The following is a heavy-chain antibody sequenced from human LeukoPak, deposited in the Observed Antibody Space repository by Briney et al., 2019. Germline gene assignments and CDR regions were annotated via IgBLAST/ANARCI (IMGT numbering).Heavy chain of an antibody. D-gene: IGHD3-10*01. V-gene: IGHV4-59*08. J-gene: IGHJ5*02. CDR1: GGSISSYY. Sequence: SETLSLTCTVSGGSISSYYWSWIRQPPGKGLEWIGYIYYSGSTNYNPSLKSRVTISVDTSKNQFSLKLSSVTAADTAAYYCARLSPPPTPGYWFDPWGQGTLVTVSS. CDR3: ARLSPPPTPGYWFDP. CDR2: IYYSGST.